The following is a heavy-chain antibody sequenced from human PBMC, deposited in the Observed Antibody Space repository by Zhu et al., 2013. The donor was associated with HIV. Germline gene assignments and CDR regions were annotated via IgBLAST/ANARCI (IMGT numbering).Heavy chain of an antibody. CDR2: ISPNSGGT. Sequence: QVQLVQSGAEVKKPGASVKVSCKASGYTFTGYYMHWVRQAPGQGLEWMGWISPNSGGTNYAQKFQGRVTMTRDTSISTAYMELSRLRSDDTAVYYCARDGDEYYYDSSGYYHDYWGQGTLVTVSS. D-gene: IGHD3-22*01. V-gene: IGHV1-2*02. CDR3: ARDGDEYYYDSSGYYHDY. CDR1: GYTFTGYY. J-gene: IGHJ4*02.